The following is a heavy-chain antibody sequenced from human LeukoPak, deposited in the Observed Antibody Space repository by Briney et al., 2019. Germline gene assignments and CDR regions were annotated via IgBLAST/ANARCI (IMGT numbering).Heavy chain of an antibody. CDR1: GGSITSNF. CDR2: IFDGGNT. J-gene: IGHJ4*02. V-gene: IGHV4-59*08. D-gene: IGHD1-1*01. Sequence: SETLSLTCTVSGGSITSNFWSWIRQPPGKGLEWIVYIFDGGNTRYNPSLSSRATISRDTSKNQFSLRLSSVTAADTAVYYCARAKPNWNPPDYWGQGTLVTISS. CDR3: ARAKPNWNPPDY.